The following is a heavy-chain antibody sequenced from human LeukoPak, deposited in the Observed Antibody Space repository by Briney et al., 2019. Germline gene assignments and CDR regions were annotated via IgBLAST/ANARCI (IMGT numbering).Heavy chain of an antibody. CDR3: ARAVDDDLAGYYWGDWFDP. Sequence: SVKVSCKATGGTFTNFAVSWVRQAPGQGLEWMGRIIVTLGTPNYAQKFQGRVAITADKSTSTAYMELSSLRSEDTAVYYCARAVDDDLAGYYWGDWFDPWGQGTLVTVSS. V-gene: IGHV1-69*04. J-gene: IGHJ5*02. D-gene: IGHD3-9*01. CDR1: GGTFTNFA. CDR2: IIVTLGTP.